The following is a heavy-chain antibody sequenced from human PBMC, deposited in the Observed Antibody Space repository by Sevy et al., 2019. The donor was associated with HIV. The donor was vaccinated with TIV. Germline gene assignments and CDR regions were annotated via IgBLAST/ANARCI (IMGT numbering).Heavy chain of an antibody. CDR1: TFTFSRHD. J-gene: IGHJ6*03. Sequence: GGSLRLSCVDSTFTFSRHDMNWVRQAPGKGLEWLAYISSYDGTIYYADSVKGRFTISRDNAKDSLYLQMNSLRVEDTAVYYCAREALVVRFYYMDVWGIGTTVTVSS. CDR2: ISSYDGTI. CDR3: AREALVVRFYYMDV. D-gene: IGHD2-21*01. V-gene: IGHV3-48*03.